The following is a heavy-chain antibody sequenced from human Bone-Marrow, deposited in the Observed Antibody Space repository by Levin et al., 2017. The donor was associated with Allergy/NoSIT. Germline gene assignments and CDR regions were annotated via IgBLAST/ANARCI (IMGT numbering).Heavy chain of an antibody. J-gene: IGHJ6*02. V-gene: IGHV1-24*01. CDR1: GNILSELS. Sequence: GESLKISCKVSGNILSELSLHWVRQAPGKGLEWMGGKDPEAGETIYAQKFHGRLTMTEDTVTETAYMELSSLRSEDTAVYYCATPRIISWRGDYYGMDVWGQGTTVTVSS. CDR2: KDPEAGET. CDR3: ATPRIISWRGDYYGMDV. D-gene: IGHD2-21*01.